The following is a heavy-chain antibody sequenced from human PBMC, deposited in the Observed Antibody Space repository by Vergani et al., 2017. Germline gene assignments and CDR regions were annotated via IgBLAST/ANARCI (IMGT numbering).Heavy chain of an antibody. CDR1: GFTFNQYG. Sequence: AQLVESGGGVVQPGRPLRLFCAASGFTFNQYGMHWLRQAPGKGLECVAVTWYVGNNKQYADSVKGRFTIYRDNSKRTLYLQMNSLRAEDTAVYYCAKGKWWELLTTFDYWGEGSLVIVSS. CDR3: AKGKWWELLTTFDY. D-gene: IGHD1-26*01. CDR2: TWYVGNNK. J-gene: IGHJ4*02. V-gene: IGHV3-33*06.